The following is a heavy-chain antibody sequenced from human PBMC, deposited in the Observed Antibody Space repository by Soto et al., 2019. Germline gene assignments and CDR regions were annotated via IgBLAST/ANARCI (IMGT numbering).Heavy chain of an antibody. Sequence: QVQLVQPGAEVKKPGSSVKVSCTAAGGTLINYAISWVRQAPGQGLKRMGVILPIFGTSNNAQKFQGRVTNTADNSTSTAYMELSSLISENTAIYYCARDSVQRNNGVIAWIDYLHGFDVWGQGTTLAVSS. J-gene: IGHJ6*02. D-gene: IGHD2-8*01. CDR1: GGTLINYA. CDR3: ARDSVQRNNGVIAWIDYLHGFDV. V-gene: IGHV1-69*06. CDR2: ILPIFGTS.